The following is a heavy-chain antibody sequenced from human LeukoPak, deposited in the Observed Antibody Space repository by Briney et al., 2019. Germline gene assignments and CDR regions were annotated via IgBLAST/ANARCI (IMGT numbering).Heavy chain of an antibody. CDR1: GDSVSTNSVG. J-gene: IGHJ4*02. V-gene: IGHV6-1*01. D-gene: IGHD5-24*01. Sequence: SQTLSLTCAISGDSVSTNSVGWNWIRQSPSRGLEWLGRTYYNSNWYNHYAVSVKSRIIINPDTSKNQFSLQLNSVTPEDTAVYYCARGWLLSGFDYWGQGTLVTVSS. CDR3: ARGWLLSGFDY. CDR2: TYYNSNWYN.